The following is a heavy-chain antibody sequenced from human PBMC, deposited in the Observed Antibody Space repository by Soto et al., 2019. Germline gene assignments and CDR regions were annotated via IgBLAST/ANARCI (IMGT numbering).Heavy chain of an antibody. J-gene: IGHJ6*02. CDR1: GGTFSSYA. CDR2: IIPISGTA. Sequence: QVQLVQSGAEVKKPGSSVKVSCKASGGTFSSYAISWVRQAPGQGLEWMGGIIPISGTANYAQKFQGRVTITADESTSTAYMELSSLRSEDTAGYYCARSQGSSTSLEIYYYYYYGMDVWGQGPTVTVSS. V-gene: IGHV1-69*01. D-gene: IGHD2-2*01. CDR3: ARSQGSSTSLEIYYYYYYGMDV.